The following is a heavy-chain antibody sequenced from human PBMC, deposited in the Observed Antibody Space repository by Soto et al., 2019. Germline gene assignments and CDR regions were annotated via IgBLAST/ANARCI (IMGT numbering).Heavy chain of an antibody. CDR3: AREGQRFLEWLPKVLDY. V-gene: IGHV3-21*01. Sequence: GGSLRLSCAASGFTFSSYSMNWVRQAPGKGLEWVSSISSSSSYIYYADSVKGRFTISRDNAKNSLYLQMNSLRAEDTAVYYYAREGQRFLEWLPKVLDYWGQGTLVTVSS. D-gene: IGHD3-3*01. CDR1: GFTFSSYS. J-gene: IGHJ4*02. CDR2: ISSSSSYI.